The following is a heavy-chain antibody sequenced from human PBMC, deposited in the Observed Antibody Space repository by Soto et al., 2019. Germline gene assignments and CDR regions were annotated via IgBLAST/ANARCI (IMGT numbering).Heavy chain of an antibody. Sequence: QVQLVQSGAEVKKPGASAKVSCKASGYTFTGYYMHWVRQAPGQGLEWMGWINPNSGGTNYAQKFQGWVTMTRDTSISTAYMELSRLRSDDTAVYYCAREATSGDTAFDPWGQGTLVTVSS. CDR1: GYTFTGYY. CDR3: AREATSGDTAFDP. CDR2: INPNSGGT. V-gene: IGHV1-2*04. D-gene: IGHD5-18*01. J-gene: IGHJ5*02.